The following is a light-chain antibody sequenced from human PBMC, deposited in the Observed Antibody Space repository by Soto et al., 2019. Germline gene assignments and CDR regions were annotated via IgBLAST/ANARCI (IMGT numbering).Light chain of an antibody. CDR3: QQYGSSGT. Sequence: EVELTESPVTLSLSPGERATLSCRASQSVSNNYLAWYQQKPGQAPRLLIYGASNRATGIPDRFSGSGSGTDFTLTISRLEPEDFAVYYCQQYGSSGTFGQGTKVDIK. V-gene: IGKV3-20*01. J-gene: IGKJ1*01. CDR1: QSVSNNY. CDR2: GAS.